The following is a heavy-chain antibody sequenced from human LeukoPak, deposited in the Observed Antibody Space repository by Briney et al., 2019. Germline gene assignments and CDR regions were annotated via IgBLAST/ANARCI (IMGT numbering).Heavy chain of an antibody. J-gene: IGHJ4*02. CDR3: ARGSIDYGDSARGVTFDY. CDR2: INHSGGT. V-gene: IGHV4-39*07. D-gene: IGHD4-17*01. Sequence: SETLSLTCTVSGGSISSSSYYWGWIRQPPGKGLEWIGEINHSGGTNYNLSLKSRVTISVDTSKNQFSLILSSVTAADTAVYYCARGSIDYGDSARGVTFDYWGQGTLVTVSS. CDR1: GGSISSSSYY.